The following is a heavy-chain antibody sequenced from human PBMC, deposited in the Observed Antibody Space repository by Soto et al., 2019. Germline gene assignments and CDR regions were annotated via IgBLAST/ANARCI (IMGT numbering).Heavy chain of an antibody. Sequence: SETLSLTCTVSGGDISTYYWTWIRQPAGKGLEWIGRIYSSGSTKYNPSLKSRVTMSLDTSKNQFSLRLSSVTAADTAVYYCARGQRFSDWFDPWGQGTLVTVSS. CDR3: ARGQRFSDWFDP. V-gene: IGHV4-4*07. CDR1: GGDISTYY. CDR2: IYSSGST. J-gene: IGHJ5*02. D-gene: IGHD3-3*01.